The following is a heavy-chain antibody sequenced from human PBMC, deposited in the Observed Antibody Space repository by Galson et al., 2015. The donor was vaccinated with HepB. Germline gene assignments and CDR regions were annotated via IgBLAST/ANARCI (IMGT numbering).Heavy chain of an antibody. CDR2: INSRGTNI. CDR3: ATPYTSDWYEAFDI. D-gene: IGHD6-19*01. J-gene: IGHJ3*02. V-gene: IGHV3-48*01. Sequence: SLRLSCAVSGFAFNTRSMNWVRQAPGKAPEWIAYINSRGTNIYYRDSVKGRFTISRDNAQNSLFLQLDSLRAEDTGVYYCATPYTSDWYEAFDIWGQGTMVTVSS. CDR1: GFAFNTRS.